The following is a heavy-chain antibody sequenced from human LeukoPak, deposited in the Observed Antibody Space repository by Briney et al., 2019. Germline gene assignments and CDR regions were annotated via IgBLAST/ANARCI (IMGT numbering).Heavy chain of an antibody. J-gene: IGHJ4*02. CDR1: GYTFTAYY. D-gene: IGHD3-9*01. CDR3: ARGDIMTGYVFDY. CDR2: INPNSGGT. Sequence: ASVKVSFKASGYTFTAYYMHWVRQAPGQGLEWMGWINPNSGGTNYAQKFQGRVTMTRDTSISTAYMELSRLRSDDTAVYYCARGDIMTGYVFDYWGQGTLVTVSS. V-gene: IGHV1-2*02.